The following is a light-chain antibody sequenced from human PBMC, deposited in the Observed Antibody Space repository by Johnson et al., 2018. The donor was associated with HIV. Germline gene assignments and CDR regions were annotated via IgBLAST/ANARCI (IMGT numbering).Light chain of an antibody. Sequence: QSVLTQPPSVSAAPGQTVTISCSGNNSNIGYNSVSWYQRVPGTAPKLLIYENNKRPSGIADRFSASKSGTSATLDITGLQTGDEADYYCGAWDSGLTAHFVFGSGTTITVL. CDR1: NSNIGYNS. J-gene: IGLJ1*01. CDR2: ENN. V-gene: IGLV1-51*02. CDR3: GAWDSGLTAHFV.